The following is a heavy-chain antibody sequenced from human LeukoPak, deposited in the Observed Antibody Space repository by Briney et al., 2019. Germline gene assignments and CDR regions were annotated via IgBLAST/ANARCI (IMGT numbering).Heavy chain of an antibody. CDR3: ARNKPTEISPFES. CDR2: IYYSGRA. CDR1: GGSLHSNY. D-gene: IGHD5-24*01. V-gene: IGHV4-59*01. J-gene: IGHJ5*01. Sequence: PSETLSLNCNVSGGSLHSNYWNWIGQHPGKGLEWIGEIYYSGRANYNPSLKSRVTISVDMSKNHFSLKLTSVTAADTAVYYCARNKPTEISPFESSAQGTLVSVSS.